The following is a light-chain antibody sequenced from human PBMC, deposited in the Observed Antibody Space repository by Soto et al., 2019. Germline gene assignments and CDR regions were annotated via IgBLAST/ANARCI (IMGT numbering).Light chain of an antibody. CDR1: QSVGSA. V-gene: IGKV3-15*01. Sequence: EIVMTQSPATLSVSPGETATLSCRASQSVGSAVAWYRHKPGQAPRLLIVAASIRAPGVPGRFSGGGSGTEFTFTISSLESEDFAVYYCQQYRSWPPHSFDGGTTVEI. CDR3: QQYRSWPPHS. J-gene: IGKJ4*01. CDR2: AAS.